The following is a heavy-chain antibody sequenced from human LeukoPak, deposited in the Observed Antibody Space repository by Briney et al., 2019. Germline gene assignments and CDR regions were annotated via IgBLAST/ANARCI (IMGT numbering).Heavy chain of an antibody. CDR3: ARGHFSYDYVWGSYRREGNFDY. J-gene: IGHJ4*02. D-gene: IGHD3-16*02. V-gene: IGHV4-34*01. CDR1: GGSFSGYY. Sequence: SETLSLTCAVYGGSFSGYYWSWIRQPPGKGLEWIGEINHSGSTNYNPSLKSRVTISVDTSKNQLSLKLSSVTAADTAVYYCARGHFSYDYVWGSYRREGNFDYWGQGTLVTVSS. CDR2: INHSGST.